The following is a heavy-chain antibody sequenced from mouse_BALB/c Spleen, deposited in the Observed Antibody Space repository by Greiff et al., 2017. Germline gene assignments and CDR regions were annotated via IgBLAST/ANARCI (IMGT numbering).Heavy chain of an antibody. V-gene: IGHV1S81*02. CDR2: INPSNGGT. CDR3: TRPFMDY. Sequence: VQLQQSGAELVKPGASVKLSCKASGYTFTSYYMYWVKQRPGQGLEWIGEINPSNGGTNFNEKFKSKATLTVDESSSTAYMQLSSLTSEDSAVYYCTRPFMDYWGQGTSVTVSS. CDR1: GYTFTSYY. J-gene: IGHJ4*01.